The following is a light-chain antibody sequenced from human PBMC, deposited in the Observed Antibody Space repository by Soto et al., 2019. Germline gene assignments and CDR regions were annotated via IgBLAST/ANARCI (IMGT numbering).Light chain of an antibody. CDR3: YSYAGRYTYV. J-gene: IGLJ1*01. CDR2: DVS. V-gene: IGLV2-11*01. Sequence: QSVLTQTRSVFGSPGQSVTISCTGASSDVGGYNYVSWYQQHPGKAPKLMIYDVSKRPSGVPDRFSGSKSGNTASLTISGLQTEDEADYYCYSYAGRYTYVFGTGTKVTV. CDR1: SSDVGGYNY.